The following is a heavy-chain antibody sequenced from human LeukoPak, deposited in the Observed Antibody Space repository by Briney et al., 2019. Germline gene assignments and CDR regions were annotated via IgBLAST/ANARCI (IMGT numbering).Heavy chain of an antibody. J-gene: IGHJ6*03. CDR3: ARGSTDYRYYYYYMDV. CDR1: GGSFSSYY. D-gene: IGHD4-11*01. Sequence: SETLSLTCAVYGGSFSSYYWSWIRQPPGKGLEWIGEINHSGSTNYNPSLKSRVTISVDTSKNQFSLKLSSVTAADTAVYYCARGSTDYRYYYYYMDVWGKGTTVTVSS. V-gene: IGHV4-34*01. CDR2: INHSGST.